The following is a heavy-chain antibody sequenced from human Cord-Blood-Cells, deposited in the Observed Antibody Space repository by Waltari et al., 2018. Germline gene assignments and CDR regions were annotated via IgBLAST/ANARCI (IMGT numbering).Heavy chain of an antibody. J-gene: IGHJ3*02. CDR1: GGSISSSSYY. CDR3: ARAFWSGYYDAFDI. Sequence: QLQLQESGPGLVKPSETLSLTCTVSGGSISSSSYYWGWIRQPPGKGLEWIGSIYYSGSTYYNPPLKSRVTISVDTSKNQFSLKLSSVTAADTAVYYCARAFWSGYYDAFDIWGQGTMVTVSS. D-gene: IGHD3-3*01. CDR2: IYYSGST. V-gene: IGHV4-39*01.